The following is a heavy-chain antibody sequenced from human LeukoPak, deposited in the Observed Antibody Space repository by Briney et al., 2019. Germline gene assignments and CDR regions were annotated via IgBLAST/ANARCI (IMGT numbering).Heavy chain of an antibody. J-gene: IGHJ6*03. D-gene: IGHD3-10*01. CDR2: MNPNSGNT. V-gene: IGHV1-8*01. CDR3: ARVITMVRGVIIKTVYYYYMDV. CDR1: GYTFTSYD. Sequence: ASVKVSCKASGYTFTSYDINWVRQATGQGLEWMGWMNPNSGNTGYAQKFQGRVTMTRNTSISTAYMELSSLRSEDTAVYYCARVITMVRGVIIKTVYYYYMDVWGKGTTVTISS.